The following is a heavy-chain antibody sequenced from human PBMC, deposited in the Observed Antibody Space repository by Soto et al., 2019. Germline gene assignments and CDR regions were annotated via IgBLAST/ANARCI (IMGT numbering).Heavy chain of an antibody. Sequence: GGSLRLSCAASGFTFDDYAMHWVRQAPGKGLEWVSGISWNSGSIGYADSVKGRFTISRDNAKNSLYLQMNSLRAEDTALYYCAKDKGWSGTENDAFDIWGQGTMVTVSS. V-gene: IGHV3-9*01. CDR2: ISWNSGSI. D-gene: IGHD3-3*01. J-gene: IGHJ3*02. CDR1: GFTFDDYA. CDR3: AKDKGWSGTENDAFDI.